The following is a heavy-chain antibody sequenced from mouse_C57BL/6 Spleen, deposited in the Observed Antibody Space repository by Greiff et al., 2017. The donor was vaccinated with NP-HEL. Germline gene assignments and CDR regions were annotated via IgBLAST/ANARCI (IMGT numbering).Heavy chain of an antibody. CDR1: GYTFTDYY. V-gene: IGHV1-84*01. J-gene: IGHJ1*03. Sequence: QVQLQQSGPELVKPGASVKISCTASGYTFTDYYINWVQQRPGQGLEWLGWIYPGSGNTKYNEKFKGQATLTVDTSSSTAYMQLSSLTSEDSAVYFCAKYGNYGYWYFDVWGTGTTVTVSS. CDR2: IYPGSGNT. D-gene: IGHD2-1*01. CDR3: AKYGNYGYWYFDV.